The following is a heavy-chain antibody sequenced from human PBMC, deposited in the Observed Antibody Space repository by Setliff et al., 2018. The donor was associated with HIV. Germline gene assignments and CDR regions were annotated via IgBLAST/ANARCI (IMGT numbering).Heavy chain of an antibody. CDR2: IYHSGFT. D-gene: IGHD1-7*01. Sequence: TLSLTCSVSGGSISSSTYYWGWIRQPPGQGLEWIGSIYHSGFTYHNPSLKSRITLSVDTSKNQFSLRLTSVTATDTAIYYCARHPREEPQRNYKFDSWGQGTLVTVSS. V-gene: IGHV4-39*01. CDR3: ARHPREEPQRNYKFDS. CDR1: GGSISSSTYY. J-gene: IGHJ4*02.